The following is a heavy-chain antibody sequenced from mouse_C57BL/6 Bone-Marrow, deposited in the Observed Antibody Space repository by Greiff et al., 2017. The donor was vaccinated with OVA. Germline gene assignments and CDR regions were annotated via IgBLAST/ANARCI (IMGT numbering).Heavy chain of an antibody. CDR3: ARGDYYGSSWGFAY. Sequence: QVQLQQPGAELVKPGASVKLSCTASGYTFTSYWMHWVKQRPGQGLEWIGMIHPNSGSTNYNEKFKSKATLTVDKSSSTAYMQLSSLTSEDSAVYYCARGDYYGSSWGFAYWGQGTLVTVSA. D-gene: IGHD1-1*01. J-gene: IGHJ3*01. CDR1: GYTFTSYW. V-gene: IGHV1-64*01. CDR2: IHPNSGST.